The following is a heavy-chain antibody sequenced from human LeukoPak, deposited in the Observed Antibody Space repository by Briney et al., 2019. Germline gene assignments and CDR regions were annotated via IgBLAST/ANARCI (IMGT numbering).Heavy chain of an antibody. J-gene: IGHJ4*02. V-gene: IGHV1-46*01. Sequence: GASVKVSCKASGYTFTSYYIHWVRHAPGQGLEWMGIINPSGGSTNYAQKFQGRVTMTRDTSTSTAYMELRSLRSDDTAVYYCARGPRHYYYDSSGYSEGDYWGQGTLVTVSS. D-gene: IGHD3-22*01. CDR1: GYTFTSYY. CDR2: INPSGGST. CDR3: ARGPRHYYYDSSGYSEGDY.